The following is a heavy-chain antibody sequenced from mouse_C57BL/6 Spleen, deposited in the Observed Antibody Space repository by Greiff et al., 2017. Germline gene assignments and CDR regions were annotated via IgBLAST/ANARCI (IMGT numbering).Heavy chain of an antibody. CDR3: ARDYYCGSSYGYFDY. Sequence: VQLQQSGPELVKPGDSVKISCKASGYSFTGYFMNWVMQSHGTSLEWIGRINPYNGDTFYNQKFKGKATLTVEKSSRTAHMELRSLTSEVSAVYYCARDYYCGSSYGYFDYWGQGTTLTVSS. J-gene: IGHJ2*01. CDR2: INPYNGDT. D-gene: IGHD1-1*01. CDR1: GYSFTGYF. V-gene: IGHV1-20*01.